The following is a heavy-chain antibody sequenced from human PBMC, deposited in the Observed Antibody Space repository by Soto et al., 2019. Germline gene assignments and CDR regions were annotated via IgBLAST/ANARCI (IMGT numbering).Heavy chain of an antibody. CDR3: ARIRRYYDVLTGYYKGAFDY. CDR2: IFSNDEK. J-gene: IGHJ4*02. CDR1: GFSLSYARMG. D-gene: IGHD3-9*01. Sequence: QVTLKESGPVLVKPTETLTLTCTVSGFSLSYARMGVSWIRQPPGKALEWLAHIFSNDEKSYSTSLKSRLTISNDTSKGQVVLTMSNLDPVDTGTYHCARIRRYYDVLTGYYKGAFDYWGQGTLVTVAS. V-gene: IGHV2-26*01.